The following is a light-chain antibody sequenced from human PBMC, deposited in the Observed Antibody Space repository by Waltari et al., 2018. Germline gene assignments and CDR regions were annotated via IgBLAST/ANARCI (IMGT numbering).Light chain of an antibody. Sequence: DIVITQSPDSLAVSLGERATINGRSSQSVINSPNNKNYLAWYQEKAGQPPKLLIYSASTRESGVPDRFSGSGSGTDFTLTISSLQAEDVAVYYCQQYYSTPPYTFGQGTKLEIK. J-gene: IGKJ2*01. CDR1: QSVINSPNNKNY. CDR3: QQYYSTPPYT. V-gene: IGKV4-1*01. CDR2: SAS.